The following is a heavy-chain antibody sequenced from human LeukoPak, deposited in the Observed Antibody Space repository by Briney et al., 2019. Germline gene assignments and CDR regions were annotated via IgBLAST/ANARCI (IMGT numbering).Heavy chain of an antibody. J-gene: IGHJ6*02. V-gene: IGHV3-66*01. CDR2: IYSGGST. CDR1: GFTVSSNY. CDR3: ATHSGYDFYYYYTMDV. D-gene: IGHD5-12*01. Sequence: GGSLRLSCAASGFTVSSNYMSWVRQAPGKGLEWVSVIYSGGSTYYADSVKGRFTISRDNSKNTLYLQMNSLRAEDTAVYYCATHSGYDFYYYYTMDVWGQGTTVTVSS.